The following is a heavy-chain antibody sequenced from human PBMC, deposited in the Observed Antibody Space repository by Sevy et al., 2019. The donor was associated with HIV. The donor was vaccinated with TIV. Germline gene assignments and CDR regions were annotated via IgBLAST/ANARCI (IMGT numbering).Heavy chain of an antibody. V-gene: IGHV3-21*01. CDR1: GFTFSSYN. CDR3: ARVVAYCSGGSCFPGYYYGMDV. Sequence: GGSLRLSCAASGFTFSSYNMNWVRQAPGKGLEWVSSISSSSNYIYYADSMKGRFTISRDNVKNSLYLQMNSLRAEDTAVYYCARVVAYCSGGSCFPGYYYGMDVWGQGTTVTVSS. D-gene: IGHD2-15*01. J-gene: IGHJ6*02. CDR2: ISSSSNYI.